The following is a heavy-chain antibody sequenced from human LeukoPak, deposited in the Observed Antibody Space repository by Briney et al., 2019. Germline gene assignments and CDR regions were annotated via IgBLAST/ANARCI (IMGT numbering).Heavy chain of an antibody. V-gene: IGHV3-30*18. D-gene: IGHD4-23*01. J-gene: IGHJ4*02. CDR2: ISYDGQNK. CDR1: GFMFSTYG. Sequence: GGSLRLSCAASGFMFSTYGMHWVRQAPGKGLEWVAVISYDGQNKYYGDSVRGRFTIARDNSKNTLHLQMNSLRREDTAVYYCAKEEWDGGYWGQGTLVTVSS. CDR3: AKEEWDGGY.